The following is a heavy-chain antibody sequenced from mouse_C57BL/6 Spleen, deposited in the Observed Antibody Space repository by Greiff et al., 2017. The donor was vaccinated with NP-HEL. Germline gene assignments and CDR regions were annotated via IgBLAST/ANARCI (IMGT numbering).Heavy chain of an antibody. Sequence: QVQLQQPGAELVKPGASVKLSCKASGYTFTSYWMHWVKQRPGQGLEWIGMIHPNSGSTNYNEKFKGKATLTVDKSSSTAYMQLSSLTSEDSAVYYCARWMITYYFDYWGQGTTLTVSS. CDR2: IHPNSGST. V-gene: IGHV1-64*01. J-gene: IGHJ2*01. CDR3: ARWMITYYFDY. D-gene: IGHD2-4*01. CDR1: GYTFTSYW.